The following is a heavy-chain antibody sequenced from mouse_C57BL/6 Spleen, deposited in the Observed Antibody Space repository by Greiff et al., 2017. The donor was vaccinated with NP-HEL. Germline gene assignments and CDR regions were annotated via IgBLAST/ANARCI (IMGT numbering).Heavy chain of an antibody. CDR3: ARLMDY. Sequence: VQVVESGGDLVKPGGSLKLSCAASGFTFSSYGMSWVRQTPDKRLEWVATISSGGSYTYYPDSVKGRFTISRDNAKNTLYLQMSSLKSEDTAMYYCARLMDYWGQGTSVTVSS. CDR1: GFTFSSYG. J-gene: IGHJ4*01. CDR2: ISSGGSYT. V-gene: IGHV5-6*01.